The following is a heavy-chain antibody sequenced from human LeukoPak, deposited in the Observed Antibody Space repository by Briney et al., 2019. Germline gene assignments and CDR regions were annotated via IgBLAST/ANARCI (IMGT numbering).Heavy chain of an antibody. Sequence: SETLSRTCSGYGGSFSGYYWSWIRQPPGKGLEWFGEINHSGSTNYNPSLKSLATITVDTSKNHFSLQLSFVTAADTAVYYCARDRPDTYYFDYWGQGTLVTVSS. CDR2: INHSGST. CDR3: ARDRPDTYYFDY. D-gene: IGHD2-2*01. V-gene: IGHV4-34*01. CDR1: GGSFSGYY. J-gene: IGHJ4*02.